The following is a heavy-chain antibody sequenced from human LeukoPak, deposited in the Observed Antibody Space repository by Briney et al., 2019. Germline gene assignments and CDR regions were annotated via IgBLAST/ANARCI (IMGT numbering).Heavy chain of an antibody. Sequence: ASVKVSCKASGYTFSGYYIQWVRQAPGQGLEWMGWINPNFGGTNYAQKFQGRVTMTRDTSISTAYMELSRLRSDDTAVYYCARAGANYFASGTPWGQGTLVTVSS. J-gene: IGHJ5*02. D-gene: IGHD3-10*01. V-gene: IGHV1-2*02. CDR3: ARAGANYFASGTP. CDR2: INPNFGGT. CDR1: GYTFSGYY.